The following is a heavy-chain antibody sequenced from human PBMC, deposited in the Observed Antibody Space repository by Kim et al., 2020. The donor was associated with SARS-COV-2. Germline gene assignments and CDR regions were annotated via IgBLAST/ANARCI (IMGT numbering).Heavy chain of an antibody. CDR1: GFTFSSHW. CDR2: INADGSAS. Sequence: GGSLRLSCAASGFTFSSHWMHWVRQAPGKGLVWVSHINADGSASTYADSVKGRFTISRDNAKNTLYLQMNSLRAEDTALYYCARGTAGFDPWGQGTLVTV. D-gene: IGHD6-19*01. J-gene: IGHJ5*02. CDR3: ARGTAGFDP. V-gene: IGHV3-74*01.